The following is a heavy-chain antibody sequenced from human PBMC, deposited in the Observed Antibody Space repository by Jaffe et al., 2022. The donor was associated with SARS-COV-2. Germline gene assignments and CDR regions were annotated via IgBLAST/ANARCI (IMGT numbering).Heavy chain of an antibody. CDR2: ISYDGSNK. Sequence: QVQLVESGGGVVQPGRSLRLSCAASGFTFSSYAMHWVRQAPGKGLEWVAVISYDGSNKYYADSVKGRFTISRDNSKNTLYLQMNSLRAEDTAVYYCARAGALDFDWLATFDYWGQGTLVTVSS. D-gene: IGHD3-9*01. CDR1: GFTFSSYA. CDR3: ARAGALDFDWLATFDY. V-gene: IGHV3-30-3*01. J-gene: IGHJ4*02.